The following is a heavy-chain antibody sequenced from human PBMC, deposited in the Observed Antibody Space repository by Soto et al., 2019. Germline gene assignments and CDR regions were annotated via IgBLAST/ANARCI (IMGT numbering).Heavy chain of an antibody. V-gene: IGHV1-8*01. J-gene: IGHJ4*02. CDR3: ARAYTWGVAVAGT. CDR1: GYTFTSFD. Sequence: GASVKVSCKASGYTFTSFDINWVRQATGQGLEWMGWMNPNSGNTGYAQKFQDRVTMTRNTSISTAYMELSSLRSEDTAVYYCARAYTWGVAVAGTWGQRTLVIVSS. D-gene: IGHD6-19*01. CDR2: MNPNSGNT.